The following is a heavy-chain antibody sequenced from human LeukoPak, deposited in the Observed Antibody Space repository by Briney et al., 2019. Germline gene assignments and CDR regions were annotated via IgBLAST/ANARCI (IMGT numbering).Heavy chain of an antibody. Sequence: PSETLSLTCTVSGGSISSSSYYWGWIRQPPGKGLEWIGSIYYSGSTYYNPSLKSRVTMSVDTSENQFSLKLSSVTAADTAVYYCARSITIFEVVTHFDYWGQGMLVTVSS. J-gene: IGHJ4*02. CDR3: ARSITIFEVVTHFDY. V-gene: IGHV4-39*01. CDR2: IYYSGST. D-gene: IGHD3-3*01. CDR1: GGSISSSSYY.